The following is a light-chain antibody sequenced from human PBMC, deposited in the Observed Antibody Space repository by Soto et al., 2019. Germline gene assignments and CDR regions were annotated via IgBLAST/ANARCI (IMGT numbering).Light chain of an antibody. Sequence: SVLTQPPSASGAPGQRVSISCSGSSSNIGTNTVNWYQQVPGTAPKLLMYSFNERPSGVPDRFSGSRSGTSASLAIRGLQFEDEGDYYCAAWDDSLKGYVFGTGTKVTVL. CDR2: SFN. CDR3: AAWDDSLKGYV. V-gene: IGLV1-44*01. J-gene: IGLJ1*01. CDR1: SSNIGTNT.